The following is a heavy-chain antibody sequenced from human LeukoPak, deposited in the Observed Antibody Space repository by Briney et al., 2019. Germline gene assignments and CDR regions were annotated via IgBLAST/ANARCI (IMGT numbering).Heavy chain of an antibody. CDR3: ARAARVPGGYSCASDYYYYMDA. CDR1: GFTFSSYD. J-gene: IGHJ6*03. CDR2: IGTAGDT. V-gene: IGHV3-13*01. Sequence: PGGSLRLSCAASGFTFSSYDMHWVRQATGKGLEWVSAIGTAGDTYYPGSVKGRFTISRENAKNSLYLQMNSLRAGDTAVYYCARAARVPGGYSCASDYYYYMDAWGKGTTVTVSS. D-gene: IGHD6-25*01.